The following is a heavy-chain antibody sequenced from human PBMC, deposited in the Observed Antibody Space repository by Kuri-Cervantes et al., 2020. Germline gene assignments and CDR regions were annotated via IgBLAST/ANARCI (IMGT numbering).Heavy chain of an antibody. CDR2: IWYDGSNK. Sequence: GESLKISCAASGFTFSSYGMHWVRQAPGKGLEWVAVIWYDGSNKYYADSVKGRFTISRDNSKNTLYLQMNSLRAEDTAVYYCARERRASSSLPYDAFDIWAKGQWSPSPQ. CDR1: GFTFSSYG. J-gene: IGHJ3*02. CDR3: ARERRASSSLPYDAFDI. V-gene: IGHV3-33*01. D-gene: IGHD6-13*01.